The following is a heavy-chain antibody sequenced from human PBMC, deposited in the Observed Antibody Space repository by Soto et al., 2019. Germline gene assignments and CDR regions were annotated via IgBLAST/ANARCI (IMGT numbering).Heavy chain of an antibody. Sequence: SVKVSCKASGGTFSSYAISWVRQAPGQGLEWMGGIIPIFGTANYAQKFQGRVTITADESTSTAYMELSSLRSEDTAVYYCARDDVVTTVTSYYYYGMDVWGQGTTVTSP. CDR3: ARDDVVTTVTSYYYYGMDV. CDR1: GGTFSSYA. D-gene: IGHD4-17*01. V-gene: IGHV1-69*13. CDR2: IIPIFGTA. J-gene: IGHJ6*02.